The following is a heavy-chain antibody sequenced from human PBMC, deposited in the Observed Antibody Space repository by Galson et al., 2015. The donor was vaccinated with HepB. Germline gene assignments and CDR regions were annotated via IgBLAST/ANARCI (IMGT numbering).Heavy chain of an antibody. CDR2: TSSDGRNK. CDR3: ARAWGYYESSDY. CDR1: GFIFSDFA. D-gene: IGHD3-22*01. J-gene: IGHJ4*02. Sequence: LRLSCAASGFIFSDFAMHWVRQAPGKGLEWVAVTSSDGRNKYYGDSVKGRFTVSRDNPNSTLYLQMTNLRPEDTAMYYCARAWGYYESSDYWGQGTLITVSS. V-gene: IGHV3-30*04.